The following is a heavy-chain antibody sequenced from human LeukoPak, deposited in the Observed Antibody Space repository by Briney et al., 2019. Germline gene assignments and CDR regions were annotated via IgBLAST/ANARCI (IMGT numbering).Heavy chain of an antibody. CDR3: ARVRGQQLGHYYMDV. J-gene: IGHJ6*03. CDR2: MNPNSGNT. D-gene: IGHD6-13*01. Sequence: GASVKVSCKASGYTFTSNDINWVRQATGQGLEWMGWMNPNSGNTGYAQKFQSRVTMTRNASISTAYMELSSLRSEDTAVYYCARVRGQQLGHYYMDVWGKGTTVTVSS. CDR1: GYTFTSND. V-gene: IGHV1-8*01.